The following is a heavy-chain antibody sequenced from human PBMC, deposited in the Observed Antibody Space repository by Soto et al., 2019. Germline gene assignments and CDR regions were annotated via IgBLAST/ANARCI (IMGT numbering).Heavy chain of an antibody. V-gene: IGHV1-18*01. Sequence: QVQLVQSGAEVKRPGASVKVSCKASGYSFTYYGISWVRQAPGQGLEWLGWFSPYNSDTNFAPRLQDRVTMTTDTSSSTAYMELRSLKSNDTAVYFCAKTTNHGPRGHFDSWGQGTLVTVSS. CDR2: FSPYNSDT. J-gene: IGHJ4*02. CDR1: GYSFTYYG. CDR3: AKTTNHGPRGHFDS.